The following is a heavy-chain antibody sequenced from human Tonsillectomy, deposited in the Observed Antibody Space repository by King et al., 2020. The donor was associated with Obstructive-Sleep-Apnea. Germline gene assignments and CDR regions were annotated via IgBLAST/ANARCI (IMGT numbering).Heavy chain of an antibody. J-gene: IGHJ5*02. D-gene: IGHD3-10*01. CDR3: ARRLRVGMGSGSYFDP. CDR1: GYSFASYW. Sequence: QLVQSGAEVKKPGESLKISCKGSGYSFASYWIDWVRQMPGKGLEWMGIIYPGDSDTRYSPSFQGQVTISADKSISTAYLQWSSLKASDTAMYYCARRLRVGMGSGSYFDPWGQGTLVTVSS. V-gene: IGHV5-51*01. CDR2: IYPGDSDT.